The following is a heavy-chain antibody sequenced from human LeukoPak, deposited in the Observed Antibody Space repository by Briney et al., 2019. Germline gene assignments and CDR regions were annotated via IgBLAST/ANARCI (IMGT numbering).Heavy chain of an antibody. Sequence: ASAKVSCKASGYTFTGYYMHWVRQAPGQGLEWMGWINPYSGGTNYAQKFRGRVTMTRDTSISTAYVDLSRLTSDDTAVYYCARSEIYCNNGFCYREPCDYWGQGTLVTVSS. J-gene: IGHJ4*02. D-gene: IGHD2-8*01. CDR3: ARSEIYCNNGFCYREPCDY. CDR1: GYTFTGYY. CDR2: INPYSGGT. V-gene: IGHV1-2*02.